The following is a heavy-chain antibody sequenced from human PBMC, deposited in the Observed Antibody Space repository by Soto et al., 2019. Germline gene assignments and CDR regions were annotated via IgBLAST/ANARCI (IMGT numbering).Heavy chain of an antibody. CDR2: ISGYNGNT. J-gene: IGHJ4*02. CDR3: ARDFGDSSGHFDY. V-gene: IGHV1-18*01. Sequence: GASVKVSCKASGYMFTSYGICWVRQSPGQGLEWMGWISGYNGNTNYALKLQGRVTMTTDTSTYTAYMELSTLRSDDTAVYYCARDFGDSSGHFDYWGQGTPVTVSS. CDR1: GYMFTSYG. D-gene: IGHD3-22*01.